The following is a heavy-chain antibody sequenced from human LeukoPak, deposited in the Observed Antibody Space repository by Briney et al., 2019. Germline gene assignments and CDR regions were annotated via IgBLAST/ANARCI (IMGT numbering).Heavy chain of an antibody. CDR1: RYTFTSYG. J-gene: IGHJ6*03. Sequence: GASVKSSCKASRYTFTSYGISWVRQAPGEGLEWMGWISAYNGNTNYAQKLQGRVTMTTDTSTSTAYMELRSLRSDDTAVYYCARVRTFRIAAVYYMDVWGKGTTVTVSS. D-gene: IGHD6-13*01. V-gene: IGHV1-18*01. CDR2: ISAYNGNT. CDR3: ARVRTFRIAAVYYMDV.